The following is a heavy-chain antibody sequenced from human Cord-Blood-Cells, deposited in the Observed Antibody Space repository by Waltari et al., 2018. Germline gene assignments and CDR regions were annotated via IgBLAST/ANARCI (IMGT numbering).Heavy chain of an antibody. CDR1: GYTFRSLS. Sequence: QVQLVQSGAEGKKPGPSVKVSCRAAGYTFRSLSMPWVRRARGQGLEWMGIINPSGGSTSYAQKFQGRVTMTRDTSTSTVYMELSSRRSEDTAVYYCARDRVVQLERRNNWFDPWGQGTLVTVSS. CDR2: INPSGGST. D-gene: IGHD1-1*01. V-gene: IGHV1-46*01. J-gene: IGHJ5*02. CDR3: ARDRVVQLERRNNWFDP.